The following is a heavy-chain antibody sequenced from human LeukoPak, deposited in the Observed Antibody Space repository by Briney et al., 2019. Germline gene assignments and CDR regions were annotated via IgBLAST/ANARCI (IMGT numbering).Heavy chain of an antibody. CDR2: ITSGGDT. D-gene: IGHD2-15*01. CDR3: TKCAAGGGSCYGWY. V-gene: IGHV3-23*01. Sequence: GGSLRLSCAASGFAFNSYAMTWVRQAPGKGLEWVSAITSGGDTYYADSVKGRFTISRDNSKNTLYLQMSNLGAEDTAVYYCTKCAAGGGSCYGWYWGQGTLVTISS. CDR1: GFAFNSYA. J-gene: IGHJ4*02.